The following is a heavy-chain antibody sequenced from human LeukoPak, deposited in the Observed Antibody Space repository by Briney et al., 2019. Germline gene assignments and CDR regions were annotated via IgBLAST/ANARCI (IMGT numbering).Heavy chain of an antibody. J-gene: IGHJ4*02. V-gene: IGHV4-34*01. CDR1: GGSFSGYY. D-gene: IGHD3-9*01. CDR2: INHSGST. Sequence: PSVTLSLTCAVYGGSFSGYYWSWIRQPPGKGREWIGAINHSGSTNYNPSLKSRVTMSVDTSKNQFSLKLSSVTAADTAVYYCARYTPYDILTGYYNTGFDYWGQGTLVTVSS. CDR3: ARYTPYDILTGYYNTGFDY.